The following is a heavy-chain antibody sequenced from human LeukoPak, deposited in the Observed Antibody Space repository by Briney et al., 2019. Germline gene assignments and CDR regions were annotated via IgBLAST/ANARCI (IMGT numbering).Heavy chain of an antibody. J-gene: IGHJ4*02. CDR1: GGSISSSSYY. D-gene: IGHD3-16*01. Sequence: SETLSLTCTVSGGSISSSSYYWGWIRQPPGKGLEWIGSIYYSGSTYYNPSLKSRVTISVDTSKNQFSLKLSSVTAADTAVYYCARVSNDGFKVLDYYFDYWGQGTLVTVSS. V-gene: IGHV4-39*07. CDR3: ARVSNDGFKVLDYYFDY. CDR2: IYYSGST.